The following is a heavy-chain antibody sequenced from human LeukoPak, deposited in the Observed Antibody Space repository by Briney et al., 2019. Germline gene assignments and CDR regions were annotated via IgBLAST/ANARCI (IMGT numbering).Heavy chain of an antibody. D-gene: IGHD3-3*01. CDR1: GFDFSSNW. CDR3: AKDHYWSIDY. V-gene: IGHV3-74*01. Sequence: GGSLRLSCAASGFDFSSNWMHWVRHAPGQGLVWVSRIKGDGISTNYADSVKGRFTISRDIAKNTLYLQMNSPRAEDTGVYYCAKDHYWSIDYWGRGTLVTVSS. J-gene: IGHJ4*02. CDR2: IKGDGIST.